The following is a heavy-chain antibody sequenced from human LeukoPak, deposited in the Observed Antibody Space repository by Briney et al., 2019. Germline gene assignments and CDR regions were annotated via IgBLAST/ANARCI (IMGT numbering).Heavy chain of an antibody. Sequence: GGSLRLSCAASGFTFSSYGMHWVRQAPGKGLEWVAVIWYDGSNKYCADSVKGRFTISRDNSKNTLYLQMNSLRAEDTAVYYCARVAILTGTYFDYWGQGTLVTVSS. D-gene: IGHD3-9*01. CDR2: IWYDGSNK. CDR1: GFTFSSYG. V-gene: IGHV3-33*01. CDR3: ARVAILTGTYFDY. J-gene: IGHJ4*02.